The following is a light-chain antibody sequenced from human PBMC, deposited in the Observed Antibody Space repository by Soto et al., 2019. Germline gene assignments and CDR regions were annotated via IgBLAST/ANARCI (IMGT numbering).Light chain of an antibody. V-gene: IGLV1-47*02. J-gene: IGLJ2*01. CDR1: SSNIGSNY. Sequence: QSVLTQPPSASGTTGQRVTISCSGSSSNIGSNYVYWYQQLPGTAPKLLIYSNNQRPSGVPDRFSGSKSGTSASLAISGLRSEDEADYYCAAWDDSMSAVVFGGGTKLTVL. CDR3: AAWDDSMSAVV. CDR2: SNN.